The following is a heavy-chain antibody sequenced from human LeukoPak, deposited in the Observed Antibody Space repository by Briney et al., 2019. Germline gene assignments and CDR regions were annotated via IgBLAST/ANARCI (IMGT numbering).Heavy chain of an antibody. CDR3: AREGSDWNYYYYMDV. CDR1: GFTFSSYL. CDR2: IKQDGSEK. D-gene: IGHD6-19*01. V-gene: IGHV3-7*01. J-gene: IGHJ6*03. Sequence: PGGSLRLSCAASGFTFSSYLMSWVSQAPGKGLEWVANIKQDGSEKYYVDSVKGRFTISRDNAKNSLYLQMNSLRAEDTAVYYCAREGSDWNYYYYMDVWGKGTTVTISS.